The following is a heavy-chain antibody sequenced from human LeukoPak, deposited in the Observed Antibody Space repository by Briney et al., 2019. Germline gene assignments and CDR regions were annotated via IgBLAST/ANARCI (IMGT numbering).Heavy chain of an antibody. CDR2: INPNSGGT. Sequence: SVKVSCKASGYTFTRYYMHWVRQAPGQGLEWMGRINPNSGGTNYAQKFQGRVTMTRDTSVSTAYMELSRLRSDDTAVYYCARAVSITMVRGVISTTNWFDPWGQGTLVTVSS. V-gene: IGHV1-2*06. D-gene: IGHD3-10*01. CDR3: ARAVSITMVRGVISTTNWFDP. CDR1: GYTFTRYY. J-gene: IGHJ5*02.